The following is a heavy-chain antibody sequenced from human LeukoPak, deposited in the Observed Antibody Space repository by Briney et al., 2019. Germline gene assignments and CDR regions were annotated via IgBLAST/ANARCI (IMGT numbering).Heavy chain of an antibody. D-gene: IGHD1/OR15-1a*01. V-gene: IGHV1-46*01. CDR3: ARDSNNSVDY. J-gene: IGHJ4*02. CDR1: GYTFTSYY. Sequence: ASVKVSCKASGYTFTSYYIHWVRQAPGQGVEWMGIIRPSGGATTNAQKFQGRVTMTRDTSTSTVYMEVSSLTSEDTAVYYCARDSNNSVDYWGQGTLVTVSS. CDR2: IRPSGGAT.